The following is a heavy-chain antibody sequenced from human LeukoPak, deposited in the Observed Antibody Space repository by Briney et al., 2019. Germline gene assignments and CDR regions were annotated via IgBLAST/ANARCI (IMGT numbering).Heavy chain of an antibody. CDR3: ARSWFGELSGTYYFDY. CDR1: GFTISNNY. V-gene: IGHV3-66*01. Sequence: GGSLRLSCAASGFTISNNYIRWLRQAPGKGLEWVSHIYSGGFTQFAGSVRGRFTMSRDSSKNTLYLQMNSLRAEDTAVYYCARSWFGELSGTYYFDYWGQGTLVIVSS. J-gene: IGHJ4*02. CDR2: IYSGGFT. D-gene: IGHD3-10*01.